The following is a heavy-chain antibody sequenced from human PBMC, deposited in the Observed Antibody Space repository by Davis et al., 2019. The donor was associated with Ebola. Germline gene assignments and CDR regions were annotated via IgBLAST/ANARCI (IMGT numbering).Heavy chain of an antibody. V-gene: IGHV2-26*01. CDR3: ARIRTPIAARPPPGFDY. CDR2: IFSNDEK. D-gene: IGHD6-6*01. J-gene: IGHJ4*02. CDR1: GFSLSNARMG. Sequence: SGPTLVKPTETLTLTCTVSGFSLSNARMGVSWIRQPPGKALEWLAHIFSNDEKSYSTSLKSRLTISKDTSKSQVVLTMTNMDPVDTATYYCARIRTPIAARPPPGFDYWGQGTLVTVSS.